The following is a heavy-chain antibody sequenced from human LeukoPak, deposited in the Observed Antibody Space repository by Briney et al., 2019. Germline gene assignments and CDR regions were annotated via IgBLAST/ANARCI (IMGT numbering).Heavy chain of an antibody. Sequence: GGSLRLSCAASGFTFSTYEMNWVRQAPGKGLEWVSYISSTGSNIYYADSVKGRFTISRDNAKNTLYLQMNSLRAEDTAVYYCARDGGDDAFDIWGQGTMVTVSS. V-gene: IGHV3-48*03. CDR1: GFTFSTYE. CDR2: ISSTGSNI. J-gene: IGHJ3*02. D-gene: IGHD3-10*01. CDR3: ARDGGDDAFDI.